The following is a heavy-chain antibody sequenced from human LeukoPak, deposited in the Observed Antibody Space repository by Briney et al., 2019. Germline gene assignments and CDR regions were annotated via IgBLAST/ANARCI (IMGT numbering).Heavy chain of an antibody. CDR1: GFSVSSNF. V-gene: IGHV3-53*01. CDR3: ARDIAYNYDSSGYSYVY. CDR2: IYSGGSP. Sequence: GGSLRLSCAASGFSVSSNFMSWVRQAPGKGLEWVSIIYSGGSPHYADSVKGRFTISRDNSKNTLYLQMSSLRAEDTAVYYCARDIAYNYDSSGYSYVYWGQGTLVTVSS. D-gene: IGHD3-22*01. J-gene: IGHJ4*02.